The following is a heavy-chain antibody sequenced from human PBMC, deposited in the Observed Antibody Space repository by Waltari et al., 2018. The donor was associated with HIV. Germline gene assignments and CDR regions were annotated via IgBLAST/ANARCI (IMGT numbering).Heavy chain of an antibody. CDR1: GYTFTGYY. CDR2: INPNSGGT. Sequence: VQLVQSGAEVKKPGASVKVSCKASGYTFTGYYMHWVRPAPGQGLEWMGRINPNSGGTNYAQQFQGRVTMTRDTSISTAYMELSRLRSDDTAVYYCAREGARMTTMIYYYYGMDVWGQGTTVTVSS. CDR3: AREGARMTTMIYYYYGMDV. D-gene: IGHD4-4*01. J-gene: IGHJ6*02. V-gene: IGHV1-2*06.